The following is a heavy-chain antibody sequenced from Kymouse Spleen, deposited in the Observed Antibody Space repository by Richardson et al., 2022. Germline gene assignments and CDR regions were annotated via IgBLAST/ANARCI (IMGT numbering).Heavy chain of an antibody. Sequence: EVQLVESGGGLVKPGGSLRLSCAASGFTFSSYSMNWVRQAPGKGLEWVSSISSSSSYIYYADSVKGRFTISRDNAKNSLYLQMNSLRAEDTAVYYCASRIAARRGPPYYYGMDVWGQGTTVTVSS. J-gene: IGHJ6*02. CDR3: ASRIAARRGPPYYYGMDV. CDR2: ISSSSSYI. D-gene: IGHD6-6*01. CDR1: GFTFSSYS. V-gene: IGHV3-21*03.